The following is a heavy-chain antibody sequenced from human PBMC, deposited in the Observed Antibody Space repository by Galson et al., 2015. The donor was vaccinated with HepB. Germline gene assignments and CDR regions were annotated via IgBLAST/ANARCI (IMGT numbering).Heavy chain of an antibody. D-gene: IGHD2/OR15-2a*01. CDR2: IYSGVNT. Sequence: SLRLSCAASGFTFSSDSMIWVRQAPGKGLEWVSVIYSGVNTHYADSVKGRFTISRDNSKNTLYLQMNSLRAEDTAVYYCAKEYVIPWFDPWGQGTLVTVSS. CDR1: GFTFSSDS. CDR3: AKEYVIPWFDP. V-gene: IGHV3-66*01. J-gene: IGHJ5*02.